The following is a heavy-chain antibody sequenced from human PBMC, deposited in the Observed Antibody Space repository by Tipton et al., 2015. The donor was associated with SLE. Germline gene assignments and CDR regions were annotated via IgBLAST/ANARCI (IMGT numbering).Heavy chain of an antibody. V-gene: IGHV4-61*02. Sequence: LRLSCTVSGGSISSGSYYWSWIRQPAGKGLEWIGRIYTSGSTNYNPSLKSRVTISVDTSKNQFSLKLSSVTAADTAVYYCAREGKAGYSYAAADYYMDVWGKGTTVTVSS. CDR3: AREGKAGYSYAAADYYMDV. CDR1: GGSISSGSYY. J-gene: IGHJ6*03. CDR2: IYTSGST. D-gene: IGHD5-18*01.